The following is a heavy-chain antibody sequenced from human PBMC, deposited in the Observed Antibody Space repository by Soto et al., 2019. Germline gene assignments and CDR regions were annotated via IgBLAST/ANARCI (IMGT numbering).Heavy chain of an antibody. D-gene: IGHD6-13*01. CDR2: IIPIFGTA. CDR1: GGTFSSYA. V-gene: IGHV1-69*13. Sequence: GASVKVSCKASGGTFSSYAISWVRQAPGQGLEWMGGIIPIFGTANYAQKFQGRVTITADESTSTAYMELSSLRSEDTAVYYCARVRTGVQSLKQQLVPAYWYYGMDVWGQGTTVTVSS. CDR3: ARVRTGVQSLKQQLVPAYWYYGMDV. J-gene: IGHJ6*02.